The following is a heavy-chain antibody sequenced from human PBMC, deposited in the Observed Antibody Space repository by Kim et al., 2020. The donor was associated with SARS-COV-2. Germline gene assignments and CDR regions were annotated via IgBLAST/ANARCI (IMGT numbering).Heavy chain of an antibody. D-gene: IGHD3-10*01. CDR2: AHYSGST. Sequence: SETLSLTCTVSGGSISRFHWSWIRQTPEKGLEWIGYAHYSGSTNYNPSLKSRVTISIDTSKNHFSLKLNSVTAVDTAVYYCARVSYDSGRGDYYFDFWGQGTLVTVSS. CDR3: ARVSYDSGRGDYYFDF. CDR1: GGSISRFH. J-gene: IGHJ4*02. V-gene: IGHV4-59*13.